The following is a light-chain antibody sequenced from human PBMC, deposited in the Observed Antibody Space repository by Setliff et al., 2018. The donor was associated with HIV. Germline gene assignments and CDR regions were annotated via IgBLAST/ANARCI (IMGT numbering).Light chain of an antibody. V-gene: IGLV2-14*03. J-gene: IGLJ1*01. CDR3: SSYTSSDTYV. CDR1: SRDIGYFNY. CDR2: DVN. Sequence: QSVLTQPASVSGSPGQSITISCTGSSRDIGYFNYVSWYQQHPNKAPKLIIYDVNRRPSGVSDRFSGSKSGNTASLSISGLQAEDEADYYCSSYTSSDTYVFGTGTKVTVL.